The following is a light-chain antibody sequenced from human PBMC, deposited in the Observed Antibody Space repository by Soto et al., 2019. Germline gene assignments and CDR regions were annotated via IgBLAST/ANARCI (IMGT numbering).Light chain of an antibody. V-gene: IGLV2-14*01. J-gene: IGLJ2*01. CDR1: SSDVGGYNY. Sequence: QSVLTQPASVSGSPGQSITISCTGTSSDVGGYNYVSWYQQHPGKAPKLMIYEVSNRPSGVSNLFSGSKSGNTASLTISGLQAEDEADYYCSSYTSSSTVVFGGGTKLTVL. CDR2: EVS. CDR3: SSYTSSSTVV.